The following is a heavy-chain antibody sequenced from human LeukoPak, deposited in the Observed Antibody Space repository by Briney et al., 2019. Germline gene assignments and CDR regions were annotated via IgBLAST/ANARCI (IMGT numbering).Heavy chain of an antibody. CDR2: IYPGDSDT. CDR1: GYSFTSYW. V-gene: IGHV5-51*01. Sequence: GESLKISCKGSGYSFTSYWIGWVRQMPGKGLEWMGIIYPGDSDTRYSPSFQGQVTISADKSISTAYLQWSSLKASDTAMYYCARSKRITIFGVAAFDIWGQGTMVTVSS. D-gene: IGHD3-3*01. CDR3: ARSKRITIFGVAAFDI. J-gene: IGHJ3*02.